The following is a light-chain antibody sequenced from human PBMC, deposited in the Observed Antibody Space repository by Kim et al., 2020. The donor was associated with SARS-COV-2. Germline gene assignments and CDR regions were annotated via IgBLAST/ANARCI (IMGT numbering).Light chain of an antibody. Sequence: PGQSVTISCTGTSSDVGCYNYVSWYHQHPGKAPKLMIYDVSNRPSGVSNRFSGSKSGNTASLTISGLQAEDEADYYCSSYTSSSTVFGGGTKITVL. CDR3: SSYTSSSTV. CDR1: SSDVGCYNY. CDR2: DVS. J-gene: IGLJ3*02. V-gene: IGLV2-14*03.